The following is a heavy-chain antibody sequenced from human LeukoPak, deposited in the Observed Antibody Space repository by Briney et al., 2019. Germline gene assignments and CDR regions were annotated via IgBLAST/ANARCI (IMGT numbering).Heavy chain of an antibody. V-gene: IGHV3-74*01. CDR1: GFTFSSFW. CDR2: IHSDGSST. D-gene: IGHD3-22*01. Sequence: GGSLRLSCAASGFTFSSFWMHWVRQAPGKGLVWVSRIHSDGSSTSYADSVRGRFTISRDDAKSTLYLQMNSLRAEDTAVYYCARSGWPYYFDYWGQGTLVTVSS. J-gene: IGHJ4*02. CDR3: ARSGWPYYFDY.